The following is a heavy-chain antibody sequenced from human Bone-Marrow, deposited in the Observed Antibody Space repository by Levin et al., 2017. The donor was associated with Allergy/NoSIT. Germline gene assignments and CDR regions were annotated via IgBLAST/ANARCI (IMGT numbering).Heavy chain of an antibody. CDR1: GGSISSGGYY. Sequence: PSETLSLTCTVSGGSISSGGYYWSWIRQHPGKGLEWIGYIYYSGSTYYNPSLKSRVTISVDTSKNQFSLKLSSVTAADTAVYYCARAYSSSWSYYYYGMDVWGQGTTVTVSS. D-gene: IGHD6-13*01. CDR2: IYYSGST. CDR3: ARAYSSSWSYYYYGMDV. V-gene: IGHV4-31*03. J-gene: IGHJ6*02.